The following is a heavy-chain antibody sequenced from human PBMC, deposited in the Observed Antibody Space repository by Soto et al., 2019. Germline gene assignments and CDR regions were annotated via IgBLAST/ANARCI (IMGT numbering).Heavy chain of an antibody. D-gene: IGHD6-19*01. J-gene: IGHJ4*02. V-gene: IGHV1-18*01. CDR1: GYTFTNFG. Sequence: ASVKVSCKASGYTFTNFGISWVRQAPGQGLEWMGWINAYNGNTKYVQKFQGRVTITRDTSASTAYMELSSLRSEDTAVYYCARDNSGWYPSYWGQGTLVTVSS. CDR2: INAYNGNT. CDR3: ARDNSGWYPSY.